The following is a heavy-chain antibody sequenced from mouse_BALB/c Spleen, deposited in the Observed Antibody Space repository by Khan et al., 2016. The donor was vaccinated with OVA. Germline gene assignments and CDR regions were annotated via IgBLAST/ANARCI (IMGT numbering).Heavy chain of an antibody. V-gene: IGHV2-3*01. Sequence: QVQLKESGPGLVAPSQSLSITCTVSGLSLSNYGVSWVRQPPGKGLEWLGVIWGAGNTNYHSALKTRLSISKDNSKSQVFLKLNSLQTDDTATYYCAIIYYGYDWFTYWGQGTLVTVSA. CDR3: AIIYYGYDWFTY. CDR2: IWGAGNT. CDR1: GLSLSNYG. D-gene: IGHD2-2*01. J-gene: IGHJ3*01.